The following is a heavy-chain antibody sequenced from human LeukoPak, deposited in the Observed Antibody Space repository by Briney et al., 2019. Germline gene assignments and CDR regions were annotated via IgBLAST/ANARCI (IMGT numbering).Heavy chain of an antibody. CDR1: GGSISSSSYY. J-gene: IGHJ5*02. V-gene: IGHV4-39*01. CDR2: IYYSGST. Sequence: PSETLSLTCTVSGGSISSSSYYWGWIRQPPGKGLEWIGSIYYSGSTYYNPSLKSRVTISVDTSKNQFSLKLSSVTAADTAVYYCARHAFRGYCSSTSCYGWLDPWGQGTLVTVSS. D-gene: IGHD2-2*01. CDR3: ARHAFRGYCSSTSCYGWLDP.